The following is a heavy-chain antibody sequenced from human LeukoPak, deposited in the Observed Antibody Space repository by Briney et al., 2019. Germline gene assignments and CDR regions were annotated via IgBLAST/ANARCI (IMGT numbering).Heavy chain of an antibody. CDR3: ARVSNTALNS. V-gene: IGHV3-7*03. CDR2: IKQDGSEK. D-gene: IGHD2-2*02. Sequence: GGSLRLSCAASGFTFSSYWMSWVRQAPGKGLEWVANIKQDGSEKYYVDSVKGRFTVSRDNSKNSLYLQVSSLRAEDTAMYYCARVSNTALNSWGQGTLVTVSS. J-gene: IGHJ4*02. CDR1: GFTFSSYW.